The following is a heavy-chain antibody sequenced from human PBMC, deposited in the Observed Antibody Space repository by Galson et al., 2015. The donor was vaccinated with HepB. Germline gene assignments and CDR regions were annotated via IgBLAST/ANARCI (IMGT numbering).Heavy chain of an antibody. CDR1: GFTFSSYS. V-gene: IGHV3-21*01. Sequence: SLRLSCAASGFTFSSYSMNWVRQAPGKGLEWVSSISSSSSYIYYADSVKGRFTISRDNAKNSLYLQMNSLRAEDTAVYYCARDRGYGDYISWFDPWGQGTLVTVSS. CDR3: ARDRGYGDYISWFDP. CDR2: ISSSSSYI. D-gene: IGHD4-17*01. J-gene: IGHJ5*02.